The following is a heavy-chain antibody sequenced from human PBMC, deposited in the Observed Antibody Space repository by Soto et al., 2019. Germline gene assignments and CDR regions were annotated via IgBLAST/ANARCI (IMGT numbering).Heavy chain of an antibody. CDR1: GFILSYCA. CDR2: ISSGRSVI. V-gene: IGHV3-48*01. Sequence: EVQLVESGGGLVQPGGSLTLSCATSGFILSYCAMNLVRQAPGKGLEWVSYISSGRSVIDYADSVKGRFSVSRDNARTSFHPHRKRLRVDVSEEYYWASAQSSGSNWYYYVDFWGKSTTVTVSS. D-gene: IGHD7-27*01. CDR3: ASAQSSGSNWYYYVDF. J-gene: IGHJ6*03.